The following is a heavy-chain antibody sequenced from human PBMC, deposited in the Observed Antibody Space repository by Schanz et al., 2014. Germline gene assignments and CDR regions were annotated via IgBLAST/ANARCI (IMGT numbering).Heavy chain of an antibody. Sequence: QVLLVQSGAEVKQPGASVKVSCKASGYTFTAYFIHWVRQAPGQGLEWMGRIIPNLGSANYAQKVQGRVTMTTDASTSTAYMELRSLRSDDTAVYYCASSTFTDLDYWGQGTLVTVSS. D-gene: IGHD2-2*01. J-gene: IGHJ4*02. CDR1: GYTFTAYF. CDR3: ASSTFTDLDY. V-gene: IGHV1-2*02. CDR2: IIPNLGSA.